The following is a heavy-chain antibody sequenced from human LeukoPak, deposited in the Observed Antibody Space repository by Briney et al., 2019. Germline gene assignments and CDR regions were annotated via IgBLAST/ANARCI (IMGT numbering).Heavy chain of an antibody. D-gene: IGHD4-11*01. CDR2: IYYSGST. CDR1: GGSISSYY. J-gene: IGHJ5*02. V-gene: IGHV4-59*08. CDR3: ARHARYYSKGDWFDP. Sequence: PSETLSLTCTVSGGSISSYYWSWIRQPPGKGLEWIGYIYYSGSTNYNPSLKSRVTISVDTSKNQFSLKLSSVTAADTAVYYCARHARYYSKGDWFDPWGQGTLVTVSS.